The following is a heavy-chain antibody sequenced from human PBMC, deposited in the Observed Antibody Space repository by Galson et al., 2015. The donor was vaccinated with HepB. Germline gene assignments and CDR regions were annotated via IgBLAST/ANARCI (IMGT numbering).Heavy chain of an antibody. CDR2: LYYSGST. D-gene: IGHD2-15*01. V-gene: IGHV4-39*01. CDR1: GGSISSSSYC. CDR3: VSRPGGASCQGPFDY. J-gene: IGHJ4*02. Sequence: ETLSLTCSVSGGSISSSSYCWGWIRQPPERGLEWIVTLYYSGSTYYNPSLNSRVTTSVDTSRNQFSLRLSSVAASDMAMYYCVSRPGGASCQGPFDYWGQGALVTVSS.